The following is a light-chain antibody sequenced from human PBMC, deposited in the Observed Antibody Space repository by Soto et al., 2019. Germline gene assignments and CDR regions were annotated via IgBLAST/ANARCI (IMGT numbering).Light chain of an antibody. J-gene: IGKJ1*01. CDR2: GAS. CDR3: QQYGSSPWT. CDR1: QSVSSSY. Sequence: EIVLTQSPGTLSLSPGERATLSCRASQSVSSSYLAWYQQKPGQAPRLLIYGASSRATGIPDRFSGGGSGADFTLTISRLEPEDFGVYYCQQYGSSPWTFGQGTKVDIK. V-gene: IGKV3-20*01.